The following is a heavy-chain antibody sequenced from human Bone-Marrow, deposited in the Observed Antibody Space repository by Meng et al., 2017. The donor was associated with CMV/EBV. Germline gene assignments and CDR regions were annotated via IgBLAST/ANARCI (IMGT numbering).Heavy chain of an antibody. CDR1: GGSISSSSYY. J-gene: IGHJ6*02. CDR3: ARDLLAAFGVVTLYYYYGMDV. V-gene: IGHV4-39*07. CDR2: IYYSGST. Sequence: GSLRLSCTVSGGSISSSSYYWGWIRQPPGKGLEWIGSIYYSGSTYYNPSLKSRVTISVDTSKNQFSLKLSSVTAADTAVYYCARDLLAAFGVVTLYYYYGMDVWGQGTTVTVSS. D-gene: IGHD3-3*01.